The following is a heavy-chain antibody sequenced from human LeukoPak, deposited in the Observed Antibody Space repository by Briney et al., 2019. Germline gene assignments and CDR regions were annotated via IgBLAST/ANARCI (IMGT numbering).Heavy chain of an antibody. CDR3: ARRDTSSWYKDDAFDI. D-gene: IGHD6-13*01. J-gene: IGHJ3*02. Sequence: SETLSPTCTVSGGSISSYCWSWIRQPPGKGLEWIGYIYYSGSTYYNPSLKSRVTISVDTSKNQFSLKLSSVTAADTAVYYCARRDTSSWYKDDAFDIWGQGTMVTVSS. CDR2: IYYSGST. CDR1: GGSISSYC. V-gene: IGHV4-59*08.